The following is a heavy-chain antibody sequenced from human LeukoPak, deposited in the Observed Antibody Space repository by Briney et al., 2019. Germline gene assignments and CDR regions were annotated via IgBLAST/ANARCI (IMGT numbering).Heavy chain of an antibody. CDR1: GYTFTSYY. CDR3: ARAYGDYDWFDP. V-gene: IGHV1-2*02. CDR2: INPNSGGT. J-gene: IGHJ5*02. D-gene: IGHD4-17*01. Sequence: ASVKVSCKASGYTFTSYYMHWVRQAPGQGLEWMGWINPNSGGTNYAQKFQGRVTMTRDTSISTAYMELSRLRSDDTAVYYCARAYGDYDWFDPWGQGTPVTVSS.